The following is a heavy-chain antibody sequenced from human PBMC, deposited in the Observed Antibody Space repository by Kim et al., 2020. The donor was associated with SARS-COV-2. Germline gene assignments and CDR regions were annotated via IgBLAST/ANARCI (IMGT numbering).Heavy chain of an antibody. CDR2: IYYSGST. CDR3: ARGGGFIFFDY. CDR1: GGSISSYY. D-gene: IGHD3-16*01. J-gene: IGHJ4*02. V-gene: IGHV4-59*01. Sequence: SETLSLTCTVSGGSISSYYWSWIRQPPGKGLEWIGYIYYSGSTNYNPSLKSRVTISVDTSKNQFSLKLSSVTAADTAVYYCARGGGFIFFDYWGQGTLVTVSS.